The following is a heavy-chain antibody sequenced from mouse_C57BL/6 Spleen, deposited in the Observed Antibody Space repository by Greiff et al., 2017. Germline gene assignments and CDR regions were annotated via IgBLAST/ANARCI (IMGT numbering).Heavy chain of an antibody. V-gene: IGHV1-55*01. J-gene: IGHJ1*03. Sequence: QVHVKQPGAELVKPGASVKMSCKASGYTFTSYWITWVKQRPGQGLEWIGDIYPGSGSTNYNEKFKSKATLTVDTSSSTAYMQLSSLTSEDSAVYYCARSHYYGSSYGYWYFDVWGTGTTVTVSS. D-gene: IGHD1-1*01. CDR2: IYPGSGST. CDR3: ARSHYYGSSYGYWYFDV. CDR1: GYTFTSYW.